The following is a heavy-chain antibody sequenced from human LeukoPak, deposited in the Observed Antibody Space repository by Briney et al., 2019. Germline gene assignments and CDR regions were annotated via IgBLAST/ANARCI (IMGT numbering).Heavy chain of an antibody. CDR1: GFTFSSYW. J-gene: IGHJ4*02. V-gene: IGHV3-7*01. CDR3: ARDQFNSGYDWGNYFDY. Sequence: PGGSLRLSCAASGFTFSSYWMSWVRQAPGKGLEWVANIKQDGSEKYYVDSVKGRFTISRDNAKNSLYLQMNSLRAEDTAVYYCARDQFNSGYDWGNYFDYWGQGTLVTVSS. CDR2: IKQDGSEK. D-gene: IGHD5-12*01.